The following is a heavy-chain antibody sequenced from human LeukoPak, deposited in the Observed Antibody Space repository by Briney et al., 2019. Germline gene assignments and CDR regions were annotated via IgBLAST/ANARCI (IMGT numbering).Heavy chain of an antibody. CDR3: ARGPPPYIQLWSAYYYYGMDV. CDR2: INHSGST. J-gene: IGHJ6*02. Sequence: SETLSLTCAVYGGSFSGYYWSWIRQPPGKGLEWIGEINHSGSTNYNPSLKSRVTISVDTSKNQFSLKLSSVTAADTAVYYCARGPPPYIQLWSAYYYYGMDVWGQGTTVTVPS. D-gene: IGHD5-18*01. CDR1: GGSFSGYY. V-gene: IGHV4-34*01.